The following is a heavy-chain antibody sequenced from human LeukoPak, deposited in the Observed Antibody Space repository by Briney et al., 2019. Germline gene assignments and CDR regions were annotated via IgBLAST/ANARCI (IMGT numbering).Heavy chain of an antibody. D-gene: IGHD6-6*01. CDR3: ARVHSSSSGFDY. V-gene: IGHV1-2*06. Sequence: ASVKVSCKASGYTFTGYYMHWVRQALGQGLEWMGRINPNSGGTNYAQKFQGRVTMTRDTSISTAYMELSRLRSDDTAVYYCARVHSSSSGFDYWGQGTLVTVSS. J-gene: IGHJ4*02. CDR1: GYTFTGYY. CDR2: INPNSGGT.